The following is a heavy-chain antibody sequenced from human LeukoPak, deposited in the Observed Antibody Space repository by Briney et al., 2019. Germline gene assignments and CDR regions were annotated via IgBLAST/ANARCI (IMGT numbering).Heavy chain of an antibody. CDR3: ARDVSIRDYYYGMDV. V-gene: IGHV4-31*03. CDR1: GGSISSGGYY. J-gene: IGHJ6*02. Sequence: PLETLSLTCTVSGGSISSGGYYWSWIRQHPGKGLEWIGYIYYSGSTYYNPSLKSRVTISVDTSKNQFSLRLSSVTAADTAVYYCARDVSIRDYYYGMDVWGQGTTITVSS. CDR2: IYYSGST. D-gene: IGHD3-10*01.